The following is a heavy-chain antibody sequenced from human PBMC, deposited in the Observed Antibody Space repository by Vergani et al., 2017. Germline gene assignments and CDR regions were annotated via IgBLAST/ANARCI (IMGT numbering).Heavy chain of an antibody. J-gene: IGHJ6*03. V-gene: IGHV3-15*01. CDR3: TTALVARPRYYYYYMYV. Sequence: EVQLVESGGGLVKPGGSLRLSCAASGFTFSNAWMSWVRQAPGKGLEWVGRIKSKTDGRTTDYAAPVKGRFTISRDDSKTTLYLQMNILKTEDTAVYYCTTALVARPRYYYYYMYVWGKGTTVTVSS. D-gene: IGHD2-15*01. CDR1: GFTFSNAW. CDR2: IKSKTDGRTT.